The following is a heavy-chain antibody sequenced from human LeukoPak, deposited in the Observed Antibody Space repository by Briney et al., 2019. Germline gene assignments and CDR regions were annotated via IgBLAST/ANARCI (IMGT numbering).Heavy chain of an antibody. CDR2: VSGGGFDT. CDR3: TKRAGGNLYDLDN. CDR1: GFTLSNYV. D-gene: IGHD2-8*02. V-gene: IGHV3-23*01. Sequence: GGSLRLSCVASGFTLSNYVMSWVRQAPGKGLEWVSGVSGGGFDTYYTDSVKGQFTISRDNSKNMVYLLMNSLRAEDTAVYYCTKRAGGNLYDLDNWGQGTLVTVSS. J-gene: IGHJ4*02.